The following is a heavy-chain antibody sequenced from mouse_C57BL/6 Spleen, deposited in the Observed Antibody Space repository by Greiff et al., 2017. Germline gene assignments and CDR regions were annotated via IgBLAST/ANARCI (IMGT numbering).Heavy chain of an antibody. CDR1: GYTFTSYD. J-gene: IGHJ1*03. CDR3: GRRGGKTQYWYFDV. CDR2: IYPRDGST. Sequence: QVQLQQSGPELVKPGASVKLSCKASGYTFTSYDINWVKQRPGQGLEWIGRIYPRDGSTKYNEKFKGKATLTVDTSSSTAYMELHSLPSEDSAVYFWGRRGGKTQYWYFDVWGTGTTVTVSS. D-gene: IGHD2-1*01. V-gene: IGHV1-85*01.